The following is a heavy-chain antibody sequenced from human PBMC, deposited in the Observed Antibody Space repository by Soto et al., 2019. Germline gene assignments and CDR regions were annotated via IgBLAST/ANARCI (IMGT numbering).Heavy chain of an antibody. D-gene: IGHD3-22*01. CDR3: ARQHYYDSSGYYTWN. J-gene: IGHJ4*02. CDR2: IYYSGST. Sequence: PSETLSLTCTVSAGSITSDSYYWGWIRQPPEKGLEWIGSIYYSGSTYYNPSLKSRVTISADTSNNQFSLRLNSVTAADTAVYYCARQHYYDSSGYYTWNWGQGTLVTVSS. CDR1: AGSITSDSYY. V-gene: IGHV4-39*01.